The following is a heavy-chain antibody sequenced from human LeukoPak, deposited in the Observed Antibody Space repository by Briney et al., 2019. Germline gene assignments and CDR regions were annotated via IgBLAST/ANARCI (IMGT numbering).Heavy chain of an antibody. CDR3: ARASMVRDEAGNWFDP. D-gene: IGHD3-10*01. V-gene: IGHV4-30-2*01. J-gene: IGHJ5*02. Sequence: SQTLSLTCAVSGFSISSGGYSWSWIRQPPGKGLEWIGYFYHSGSTYYNPSLKSRVTISVDRSKNQFFLKLSFVTAADTAVYYCARASMVRDEAGNWFDPWGQGTLVTVSS. CDR1: GFSISSGGYS. CDR2: FYHSGST.